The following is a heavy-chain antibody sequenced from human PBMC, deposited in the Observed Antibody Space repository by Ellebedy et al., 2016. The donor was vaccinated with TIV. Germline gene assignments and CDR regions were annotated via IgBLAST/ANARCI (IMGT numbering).Heavy chain of an antibody. V-gene: IGHV3-33*03. D-gene: IGHD4-17*01. CDR2: IWYDGSNK. CDR1: GFTFSSYG. Sequence: PGGSLRLSCAASGFTFSSYGMHWVRQAPGKGLEWVAVIWYDGSNKYYADSVKGRFTISRDNARNSVYLQMNSLRAEDTAVYYCAGNYGDNEEDYWGQGTLVTVSS. CDR3: AGNYGDNEEDY. J-gene: IGHJ4*02.